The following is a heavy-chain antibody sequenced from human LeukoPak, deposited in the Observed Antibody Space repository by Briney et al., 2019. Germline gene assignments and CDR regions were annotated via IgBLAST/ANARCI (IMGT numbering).Heavy chain of an antibody. CDR3: ARDHYSTYYFDY. V-gene: IGHV3-21*01. CDR1: GFTFNNYN. J-gene: IGHJ4*02. CDR2: ISSSSGYI. Sequence: SGGSLRLSCAASGFTFNNYNMNWVRQAPGKGLEWVSSISSSSGYIYYADSVKGRFTISRDNSKNSLYLQMNSLRAEDTAMYYCARDHYSTYYFDYWGQGTLVTVSS. D-gene: IGHD6-13*01.